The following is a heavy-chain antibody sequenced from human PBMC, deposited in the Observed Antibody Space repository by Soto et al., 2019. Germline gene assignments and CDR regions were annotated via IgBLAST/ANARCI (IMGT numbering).Heavy chain of an antibody. Sequence: ASVKVSCKASGYTFTSYYMHWVRQAPGQWLEWMGIMNPSGSSTSYPQKFQDRLTMTRDTSTSTVYMELRSLRSEDTAIYYCARDRSGFNWFDAWGQGTLVTVSS. V-gene: IGHV1-46*01. D-gene: IGHD3-22*01. CDR1: GYTFTSYY. CDR2: MNPSGSST. J-gene: IGHJ5*02. CDR3: ARDRSGFNWFDA.